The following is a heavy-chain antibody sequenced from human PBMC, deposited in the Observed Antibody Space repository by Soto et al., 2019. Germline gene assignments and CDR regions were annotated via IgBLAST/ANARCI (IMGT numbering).Heavy chain of an antibody. CDR1: GFSLSTSGVG. D-gene: IGHD3-22*01. J-gene: IGHJ4*02. Sequence: QITLKESGPTLVKPTETLTLTCSFSGFSLSTSGVGVGWIRQPPGKALEWLTLIYGHVDKRYSPSLKSRLTITKHTPKNQLIPTMTNMHPIHTPTQYRAHRDTTGYNPKTVANWSQGTLVTASS. V-gene: IGHV2-5*01. CDR3: AHRDTTGYNPKTVAN. CDR2: IYGHVDK.